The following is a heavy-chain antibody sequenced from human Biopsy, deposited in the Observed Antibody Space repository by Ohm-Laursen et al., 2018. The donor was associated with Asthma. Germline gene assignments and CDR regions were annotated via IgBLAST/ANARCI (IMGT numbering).Heavy chain of an antibody. J-gene: IGHJ5*02. D-gene: IGHD6-19*01. Sequence: TLSLTCTVSGASTKTDDHYWSWLRQPPGKGLEWFGFIHYSGSTSYNPSLKGGVTISVDTSKNQFSLKLSSVTAADTTVYYCARASVAASSNWFDPWGQGTLVTVSS. CDR1: GASTKTDDHY. V-gene: IGHV4-30-4*01. CDR2: IHYSGST. CDR3: ARASVAASSNWFDP.